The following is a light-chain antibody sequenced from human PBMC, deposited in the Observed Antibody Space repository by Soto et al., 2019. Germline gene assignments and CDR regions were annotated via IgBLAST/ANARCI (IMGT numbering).Light chain of an antibody. CDR2: DAS. CDR3: QQYNSYPWT. J-gene: IGKJ1*01. V-gene: IGKV1-5*01. CDR1: QSISSW. Sequence: DIQMTQSPSTLSASVGDRVTITCRASQSISSWLAWYQQKPGKAPKLLIYDASSLESGVPSRLSGSGTGKEFTLTISSLQPDDFATYYCQQYNSYPWTFGQGTKVDIK.